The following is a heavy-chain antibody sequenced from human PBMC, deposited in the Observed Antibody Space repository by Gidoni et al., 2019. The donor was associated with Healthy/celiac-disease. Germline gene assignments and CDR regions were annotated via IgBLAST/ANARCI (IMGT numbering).Heavy chain of an antibody. CDR2: ISSSSSYI. V-gene: IGHV3-21*01. D-gene: IGHD5-12*01. CDR1: GFTSSSYS. J-gene: IGHJ5*02. CDR3: ARAGSGYVSYNWFDP. Sequence: EVQLVESGGGLVKPGGSLRLSCAASGFTSSSYSMNWVRQAPGKGLEWVSSISSSSSYIYYADSVKGRFTISRDNAKNSLYLQMNSLRAEDTAVYYCARAGSGYVSYNWFDPWGQGTLVTVSS.